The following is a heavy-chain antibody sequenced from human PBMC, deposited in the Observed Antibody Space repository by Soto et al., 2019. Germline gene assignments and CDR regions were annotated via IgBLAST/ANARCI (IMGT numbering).Heavy chain of an antibody. CDR3: ARHTSGSPVGYFGY. CDR2: IDYSGNS. Sequence: QLQLQESGPGLVKPSETLSLTCTVSGGSISSSSYYWGWIRQPPGKGLEWIGSIDYSGNSYYNPSLKSRVTISEDTSKNQFSLKVSSVTAADTALYYCARHTSGSPVGYFGYWGQGTLVTVPS. V-gene: IGHV4-39*01. CDR1: GGSISSSSYY. J-gene: IGHJ4*02. D-gene: IGHD1-26*01.